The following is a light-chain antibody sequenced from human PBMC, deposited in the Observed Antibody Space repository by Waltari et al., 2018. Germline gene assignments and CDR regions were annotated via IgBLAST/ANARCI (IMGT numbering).Light chain of an antibody. CDR2: DDR. J-gene: IGLJ2*01. CDR3: QVWDSSDQSYVV. Sequence: SYVLTQQPSVSVAPGEPARITCGGNSIGRTSVHWYKQRPGQAPVLVIYDDRARPSGIPERVSGSNSGNSATLTISRVEAGDEADYYCQVWDSSDQSYVVFGGGTELIVL. CDR1: SIGRTS. V-gene: IGLV3-21*04.